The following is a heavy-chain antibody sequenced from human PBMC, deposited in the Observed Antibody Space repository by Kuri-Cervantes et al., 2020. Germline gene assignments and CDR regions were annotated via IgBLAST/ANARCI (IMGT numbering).Heavy chain of an antibody. Sequence: GGSLRLSCAASGFTFSSYSMNWVRQAPGKGLEWVSSISSSSSYIYYADSVKGRFTISRDNAKNSLYLQMNSLRAEDTAVYYCARPRSRIAVAQTPGYDYWGQGTLVTVSS. CDR3: ARPRSRIAVAQTPGYDY. D-gene: IGHD6-19*01. CDR2: ISSSSSYI. V-gene: IGHV3-21*01. J-gene: IGHJ4*02. CDR1: GFTFSSYS.